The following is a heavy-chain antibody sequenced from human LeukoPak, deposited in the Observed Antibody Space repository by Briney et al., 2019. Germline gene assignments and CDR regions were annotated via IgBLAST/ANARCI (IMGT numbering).Heavy chain of an antibody. V-gene: IGHV3-49*04. CDR3: ARGPIQLWIHNAMDV. CDR1: GFTFGDHA. CDR2: IRSKAYCGTT. J-gene: IGHJ6*02. Sequence: GRSLRLSCIGSGFTFGDHAMSWVRQAPGKGLEWVGFIRSKAYCGTTEYAASVKGRFTISRDDSASIAYLQMNSLRTEDTAVYYCARGPIQLWIHNAMDVWGQGTTVTVSS. D-gene: IGHD5-18*01.